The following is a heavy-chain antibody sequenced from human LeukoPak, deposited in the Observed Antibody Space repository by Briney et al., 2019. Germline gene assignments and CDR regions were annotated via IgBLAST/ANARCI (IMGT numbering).Heavy chain of an antibody. J-gene: IGHJ3*02. CDR2: IGGNSKYI. CDR3: ARGPDIVVIPIVDDAFDI. Sequence: GGSLRLSCAASGFTFSTYSMNWVRRAPGKGPEWVSSIGGNSKYIYYADSVKGRFTTSRDNAENSLYLQMNSLRDEDTAVYYCARGPDIVVIPIVDDAFDIWGQGTMVTVSS. CDR1: GFTFSTYS. D-gene: IGHD2-2*01. V-gene: IGHV3-21*01.